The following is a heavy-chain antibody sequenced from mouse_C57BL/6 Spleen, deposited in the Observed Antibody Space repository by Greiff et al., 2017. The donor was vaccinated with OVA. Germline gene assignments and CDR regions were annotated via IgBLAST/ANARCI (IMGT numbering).Heavy chain of an antibody. CDR3: ARSGYGNQYYFDY. Sequence: VQLQQSGPELVKPGASVKISCKASGYAFSSSWMNWVKQRPGKGLEWIGRIYPGDGDTNYNGKFKGKATMTADKSSRTAYMHLSSLTSEDSAVYFCARSGYGNQYYFDYWGQGTTLTVSS. CDR1: GYAFSSSW. CDR2: IYPGDGDT. D-gene: IGHD2-1*01. V-gene: IGHV1-82*01. J-gene: IGHJ2*01.